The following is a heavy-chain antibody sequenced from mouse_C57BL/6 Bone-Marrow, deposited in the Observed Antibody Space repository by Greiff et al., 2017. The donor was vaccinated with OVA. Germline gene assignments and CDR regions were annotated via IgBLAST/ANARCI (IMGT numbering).Heavy chain of an antibody. D-gene: IGHD3-2*02. J-gene: IGHJ3*01. CDR3: ARSGTGPAWFAY. V-gene: IGHV1-81*01. CDR1: GYTFTSYG. CDR2: IYPRSGNT. Sequence: VKLMESGAELARPGASVKLSCKASGYTFTSYGISWVKQRTGQGLEWIGEIYPRSGNTYYNEKFKGKATLTADKSSSTAYMELRSLTSEDSAVYFCARSGTGPAWFAYWGQGTLVTASA.